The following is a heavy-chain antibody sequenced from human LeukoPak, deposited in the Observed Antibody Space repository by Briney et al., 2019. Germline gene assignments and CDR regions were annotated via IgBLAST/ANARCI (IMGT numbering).Heavy chain of an antibody. D-gene: IGHD1-7*01. CDR3: ARHSAGTTYDY. CDR1: GGSISSYY. Sequence: PSETLSLTCTVSGGSISSYYWSWIRQPSGKGLEWIGCSHYSGSTSYSPSLKSRVTMSVDTSKNQFSLKLSSVTAADTAVYYCARHSAGTTYDYWGQGILVTVSS. V-gene: IGHV4-59*08. CDR2: SHYSGST. J-gene: IGHJ4*02.